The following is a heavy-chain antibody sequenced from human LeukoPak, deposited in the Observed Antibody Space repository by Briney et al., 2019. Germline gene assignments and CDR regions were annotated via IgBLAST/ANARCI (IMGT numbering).Heavy chain of an antibody. CDR2: IYNGGNT. J-gene: IGHJ4*02. CDR1: GGSVSSNY. D-gene: IGHD2/OR15-2a*01. CDR3: ANSISMDFEF. V-gene: IGHV4-4*07. Sequence: SETLSLTCTVSGGSVSSNYWNWIRQPAGKGLEWIGRIYNGGNTNYNPSLESRVTTSIDRSKNQFSLKLTSVTAADTAVYYCANSISMDFEFWGQGTLVTVSS.